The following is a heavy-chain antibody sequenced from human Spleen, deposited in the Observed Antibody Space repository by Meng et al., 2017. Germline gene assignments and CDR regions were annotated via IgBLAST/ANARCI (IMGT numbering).Heavy chain of an antibody. V-gene: IGHV1-46*01. D-gene: IGHD5-12*01. CDR3: ARWGQPTNN. Sequence: VELVQSGAEVKKPGSSVKVSCKASGGTFSSYAISWVRQAPGQGLEWMGIINPSGGSTSYAQKFQGRVTMTRDTSTSTVYMELSRLRSDDTAVYYCARWGQPTNNWGQGTLVTVSS. CDR1: GGTFSSYA. J-gene: IGHJ4*02. CDR2: INPSGGST.